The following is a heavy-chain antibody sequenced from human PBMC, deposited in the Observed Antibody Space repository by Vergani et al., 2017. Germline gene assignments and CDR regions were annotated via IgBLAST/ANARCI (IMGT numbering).Heavy chain of an antibody. CDR1: GGSISSGDHC. CDR2: IFYSGTT. CDR3: ARVDTQVPATSHFYYMDV. V-gene: IGHV4-31*11. Sequence: QVQLQESGPGVVKPSQTLSLTCAVSGGSISSGDHCWTWIRQRPGKGLEWIGYIFYSGTTYDNPSLRSRLTISVDTSQHQFSLKLRSVTAADTAVYYCARVDTQVPATSHFYYMDVWGKGTTVVVSS. J-gene: IGHJ6*03. D-gene: IGHD6-25*01.